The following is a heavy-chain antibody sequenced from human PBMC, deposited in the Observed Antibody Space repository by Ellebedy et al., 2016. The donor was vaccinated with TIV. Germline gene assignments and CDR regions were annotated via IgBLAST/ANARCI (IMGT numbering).Heavy chain of an antibody. V-gene: IGHV5-51*01. J-gene: IGHJ4*02. CDR1: GYNFATYW. Sequence: PGGSLRLSCKGSGYNFATYWIAWVRQMPGKGLEWMGSVYPGDSDTRYSPSFQGQVTISADKSISTAYLQWSSLKASDTAMYYCARQGEAPLDYWGQGTLVTVSS. CDR2: VYPGDSDT. CDR3: ARQGEAPLDY.